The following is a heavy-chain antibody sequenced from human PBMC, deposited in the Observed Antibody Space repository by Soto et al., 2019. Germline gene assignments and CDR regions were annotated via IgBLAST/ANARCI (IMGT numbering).Heavy chain of an antibody. J-gene: IGHJ5*02. CDR2: ISTYNGNT. Sequence: ASVKVSCKASGYTFTSYDISRVRQAPGQGLEWMGWISTYNGNTNYAQKLQGRVTMTTDTSTSTAYMELRGLRSDDTAVYYCARADSTPGKFDPWGQGTLVTVSS. D-gene: IGHD2-2*01. CDR1: GYTFTSYD. V-gene: IGHV1-18*01. CDR3: ARADSTPGKFDP.